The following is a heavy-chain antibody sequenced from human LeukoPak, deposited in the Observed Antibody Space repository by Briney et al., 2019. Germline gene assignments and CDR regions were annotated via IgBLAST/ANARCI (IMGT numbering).Heavy chain of an antibody. CDR2: ISYSGGHT. J-gene: IGHJ4*02. CDR3: AIRIATRPFSPPFDY. Sequence: PGGSLRLSCAASGFTFNSYAMSWVRQAPGKGLEWVSAISYSGGHTYYADSVKGRFTISRDNSKNTLYLQMKSLRAEDTAVYYCAIRIATRPFSPPFDYWGQGSLLTVSS. D-gene: IGHD6-6*01. V-gene: IGHV3-23*01. CDR1: GFTFNSYA.